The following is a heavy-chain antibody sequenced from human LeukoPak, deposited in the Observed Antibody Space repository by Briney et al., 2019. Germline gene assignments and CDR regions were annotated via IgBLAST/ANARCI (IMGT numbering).Heavy chain of an antibody. CDR3: ARAPMTSVGIDY. Sequence: SETLSLTCTVSGGSISSSSYYWGWIRQPPAKGLEWIGSLYYSGSTYYNPSLKSRVTISVDTSKNQFSLKVSSVTAADTAVYYCARAPMTSVGIDYWGQGTLVTVSS. CDR1: GGSISSSSYY. V-gene: IGHV4-39*07. CDR2: LYYSGST. J-gene: IGHJ4*02. D-gene: IGHD4-23*01.